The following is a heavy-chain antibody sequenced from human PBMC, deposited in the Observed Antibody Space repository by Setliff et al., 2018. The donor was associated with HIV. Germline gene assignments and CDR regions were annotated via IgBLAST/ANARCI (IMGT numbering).Heavy chain of an antibody. V-gene: IGHV1-69*13. Sequence: SVKVSCKASGDTFSNYVMSWVRQAPGQGLEWMGGIVLMSGTADYAQKFKGRATITADESTSTAYMELSSLRSEDTAVYYCARGAVDTAMVTFFDYWGQGTLVTVSS. D-gene: IGHD5-18*01. CDR1: GDTFSNYV. CDR2: IVLMSGTA. CDR3: ARGAVDTAMVTFFDY. J-gene: IGHJ4*02.